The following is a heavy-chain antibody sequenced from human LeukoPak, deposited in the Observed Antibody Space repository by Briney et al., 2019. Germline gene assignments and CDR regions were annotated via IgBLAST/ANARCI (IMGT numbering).Heavy chain of an antibody. CDR1: GYTFASYG. CDR2: ISAYNGNT. Sequence: ASVKVSCKASGYTFASYGISWVRQAPGQGLEWMGWISAYNGNTNYAQKLQGRVTMTTDTSTSTAYMELRSLRSDDTAVYYCAREFRDDYGDHSDYWGQGTLVTVSS. V-gene: IGHV1-18*01. CDR3: AREFRDDYGDHSDY. J-gene: IGHJ4*02. D-gene: IGHD4-17*01.